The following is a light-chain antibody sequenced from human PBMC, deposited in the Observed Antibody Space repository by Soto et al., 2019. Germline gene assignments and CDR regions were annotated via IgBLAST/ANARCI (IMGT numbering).Light chain of an antibody. CDR1: QTVRNNY. CDR3: QQYNNWPPET. Sequence: EFVLTQSPGTLSLSPGERATLSCRASQTVRNNYLAWYQQKPGQAPRLLIYDASNRATGIPARFSGSGSGTDFTLTISSLEPEDFAVYYCQQYNNWPPETFGQGTKVDIK. J-gene: IGKJ1*01. V-gene: IGKV3-11*01. CDR2: DAS.